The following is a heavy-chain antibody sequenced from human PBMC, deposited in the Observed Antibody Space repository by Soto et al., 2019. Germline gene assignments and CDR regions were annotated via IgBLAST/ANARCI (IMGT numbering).Heavy chain of an antibody. CDR1: GGTFSSYA. CDR2: IIPIFGTA. J-gene: IGHJ3*02. Sequence: QVQLVQSGAEVKKPGSSVKVSCKASGGTFSSYAISWVRQAPGQGLEWMGGIIPIFGTANYAQKFQGRVTITADESTSTAYMERSSLSSEDTAVYYCARDLYYYDSSGGDAFDIWGQGTMVTVSS. D-gene: IGHD3-22*01. CDR3: ARDLYYYDSSGGDAFDI. V-gene: IGHV1-69*12.